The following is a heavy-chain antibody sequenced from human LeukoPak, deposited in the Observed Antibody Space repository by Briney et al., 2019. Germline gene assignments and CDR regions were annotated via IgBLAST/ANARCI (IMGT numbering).Heavy chain of an antibody. CDR2: INSDGSST. CDR1: GFTFSSYW. J-gene: IGHJ3*02. Sequence: GGSLRLSCAASGFTFSSYWMHWVRQAPGKGLVWVSRINSDGSSTSYADSVKGRFTISRDNAKNTLYLQMNSLRAEDTAVHYCARGTYYDFWSARWDAFDIWGQGTMVTVSS. CDR3: ARGTYYDFWSARWDAFDI. D-gene: IGHD3-3*01. V-gene: IGHV3-74*01.